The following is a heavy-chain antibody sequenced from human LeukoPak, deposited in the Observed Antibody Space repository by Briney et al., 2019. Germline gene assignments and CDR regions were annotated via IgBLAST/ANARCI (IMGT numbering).Heavy chain of an antibody. CDR3: ARAIDCSSTSCYPTDV. J-gene: IGHJ6*04. CDR2: IIPIFGTA. Sequence: ASVKVSCKASGGTFSSYAISWVRQAPGQGLEWMGGIIPIFGTANYAQKFQGRVTITADESTSTAYMELSSLRSEDTAVYYCARAIDCSSTSCYPTDVWGKGTTVTISS. CDR1: GGTFSSYA. D-gene: IGHD2-2*01. V-gene: IGHV1-69*13.